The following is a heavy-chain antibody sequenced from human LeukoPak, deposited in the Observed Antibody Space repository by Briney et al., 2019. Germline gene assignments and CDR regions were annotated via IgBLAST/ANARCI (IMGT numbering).Heavy chain of an antibody. CDR2: ISWNSGSI. D-gene: IGHD3-3*01. V-gene: IGHV3-9*01. J-gene: IGHJ4*02. CDR1: GFTFDNYA. CDR3: AKDGTSTIFEVVPEY. Sequence: SGGSLRLSCAASGFTFDNYAMHWVRQAPGKGLEWVSGISWNSGSIAYADSVKGRFTISRDNAKNSLYLQMNSLRAEDTALYYCAKDGTSTIFEVVPEYWGQGTLVTVSS.